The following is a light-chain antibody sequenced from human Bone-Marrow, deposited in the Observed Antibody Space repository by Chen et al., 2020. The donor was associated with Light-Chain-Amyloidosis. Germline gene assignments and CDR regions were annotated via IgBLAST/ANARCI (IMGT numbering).Light chain of an antibody. V-gene: IGLV3-21*02. CDR3: QVWDRSSDRPV. J-gene: IGLJ3*02. CDR1: NIGSTS. Sequence: SYVLTQPSSVSAAPGQTAPIACGGNNIGSTSLHWYQQTPGQAPLLVVYDDSDRPSGIPERLSGSNSGNTATLTISRVEAGDEADYYCQVWDRSSDRPVFGGGTKLTVL. CDR2: DDS.